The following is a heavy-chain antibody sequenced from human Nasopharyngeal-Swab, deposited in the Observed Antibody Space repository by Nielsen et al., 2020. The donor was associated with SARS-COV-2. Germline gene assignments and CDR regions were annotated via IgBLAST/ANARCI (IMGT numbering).Heavy chain of an antibody. J-gene: IGHJ6*03. D-gene: IGHD3-3*01. CDR2: ISYDGSNK. Sequence: GGSLRLSCAASGFTFSSYGMHWVRQAPGKGLEWVEVISYDGSNKYYADSVKGRFTIPRDNSKNTLYLQMNSLRAEDTAVYYCAKDEAYYDFWSGYYAYYYMDVWGKGTTVTVSS. CDR1: GFTFSSYG. CDR3: AKDEAYYDFWSGYYAYYYMDV. V-gene: IGHV3-30*18.